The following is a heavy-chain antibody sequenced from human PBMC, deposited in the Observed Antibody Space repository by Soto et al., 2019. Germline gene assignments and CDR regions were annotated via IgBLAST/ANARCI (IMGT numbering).Heavy chain of an antibody. J-gene: IGHJ3*02. D-gene: IGHD6-13*01. CDR1: GYTFTTYD. Sequence: ASVKVSCKASGYTFTTYDINWVRQATGQGLEWMGWMNPNSGNTGYAQKFQGRVTMTRNTSISTAYMELSSLRSEDTAVYYCASSSWTLDAFHTWGQGTMVTVS. CDR3: ASSSWTLDAFHT. V-gene: IGHV1-8*01. CDR2: MNPNSGNT.